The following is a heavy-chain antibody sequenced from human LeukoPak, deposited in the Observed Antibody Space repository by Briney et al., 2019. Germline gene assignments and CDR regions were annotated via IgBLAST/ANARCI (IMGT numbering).Heavy chain of an antibody. CDR3: ASCSSTSCHTQFDY. Sequence: ASVQVSCKASGYTFTGYYMHWVRQAPGQGLEWMGWINPNSGGTNYAQKFQGRVTMTRDTSISTAYMELSRLRSDDTAVYYCASCSSTSCHTQFDYWGQGTLVTVSS. V-gene: IGHV1-2*02. J-gene: IGHJ4*02. D-gene: IGHD2-2*01. CDR1: GYTFTGYY. CDR2: INPNSGGT.